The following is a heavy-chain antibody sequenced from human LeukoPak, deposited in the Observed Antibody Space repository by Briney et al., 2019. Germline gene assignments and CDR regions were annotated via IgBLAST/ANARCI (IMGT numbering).Heavy chain of an antibody. CDR2: ISGSGGDT. CDR1: GFTFSSYA. Sequence: GGSLRLSCAASGFTFSSYARSWVRQAPGKGLEWVSIISGSGGDTYYADSVKGRFTISRDNSKNTLYLQMNSLRAEDTAIYYCAKLSGYCGTAICYFSFDYWGQGALVTVSS. V-gene: IGHV3-23*01. J-gene: IGHJ4*02. D-gene: IGHD2-2*03. CDR3: AKLSGYCGTAICYFSFDY.